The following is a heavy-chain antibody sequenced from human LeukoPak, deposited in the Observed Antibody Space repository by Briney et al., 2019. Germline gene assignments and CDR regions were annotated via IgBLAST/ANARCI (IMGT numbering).Heavy chain of an antibody. CDR1: GGSISSSSYY. Sequence: PSETLSLTCTVSGGSISSSSYYWGWIRQPPGKGLEWIGSIYYSGSTYYNPSLKSRVTISVDTSKNQFSLKLSSVTAADTAVYYCARGPRKQWLVRFDYWGQGTLVTVSS. CDR2: IYYSGST. V-gene: IGHV4-39*07. CDR3: ARGPRKQWLVRFDY. J-gene: IGHJ4*02. D-gene: IGHD6-19*01.